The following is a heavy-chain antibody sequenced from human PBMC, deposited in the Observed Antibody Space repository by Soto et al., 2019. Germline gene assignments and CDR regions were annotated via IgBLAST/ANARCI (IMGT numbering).Heavy chain of an antibody. CDR2: ISYDGSNK. D-gene: IGHD6-19*01. V-gene: IGHV3-30*18. CDR3: AKPLLPQYSSGWYEGDYFDY. Sequence: QVQLVESGGGVVQPGRSLRLSCAASGFTFSSYGMHWVRQAPGKWLEWVAVISYDGSNKYYADSVKGRFTISRDNSKNTLYLQMNSLRAEDTAVYYCAKPLLPQYSSGWYEGDYFDYWGQGTLVTVSS. CDR1: GFTFSSYG. J-gene: IGHJ4*02.